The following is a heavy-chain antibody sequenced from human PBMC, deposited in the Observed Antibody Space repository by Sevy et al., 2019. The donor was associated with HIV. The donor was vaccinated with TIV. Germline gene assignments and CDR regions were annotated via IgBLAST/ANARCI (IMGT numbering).Heavy chain of an antibody. CDR1: GGSINSDH. V-gene: IGHV4-59*08. CDR3: ARQNDFAI. J-gene: IGHJ3*02. CDR2: VYYTGGT. Sequence: SETQSLTCTVSGGSINSDHWNWIRQPPGKGLEWIGYVYYTGGTNYNPSLKNRVTISVDRTKNQFSLKLTSVTAADTAVYYCARQNDFAIWGQGTMVTVSS.